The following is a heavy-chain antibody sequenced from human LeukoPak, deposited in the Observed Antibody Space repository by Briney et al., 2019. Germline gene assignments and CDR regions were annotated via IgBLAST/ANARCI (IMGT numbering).Heavy chain of an antibody. J-gene: IGHJ4*02. V-gene: IGHV4-59*01. D-gene: IGHD1-20*01. Sequence: PSETLSLTCTVSGGSISSYYWSWIRQPPGKGLEWIGYIYYSGSTNYNPSLKSRVTISVDTSKNQFSLKLSSVTAADTAVYYCARDLSHNWKKGGLGYWGQGTLVTVSS. CDR1: GGSISSYY. CDR2: IYYSGST. CDR3: ARDLSHNWKKGGLGY.